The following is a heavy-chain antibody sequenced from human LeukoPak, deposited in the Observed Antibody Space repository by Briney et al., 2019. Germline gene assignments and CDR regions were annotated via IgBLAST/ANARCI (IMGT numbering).Heavy chain of an antibody. Sequence: GASVKVSCKASGGTFSSYAISWVRQAPGQGLEWMGGIIPIFGTANYAQKFQGRVTITADESTSTAYMELSSLRPEDTAVYYCARGRQRYCSSTSCYLGDYWGQGTLVTVSS. CDR1: GGTFSSYA. D-gene: IGHD2-2*01. V-gene: IGHV1-69*13. J-gene: IGHJ4*02. CDR2: IIPIFGTA. CDR3: ARGRQRYCSSTSCYLGDY.